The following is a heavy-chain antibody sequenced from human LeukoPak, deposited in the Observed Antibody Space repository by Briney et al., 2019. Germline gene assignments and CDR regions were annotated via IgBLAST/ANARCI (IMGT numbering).Heavy chain of an antibody. V-gene: IGHV4-31*03. CDR3: ARGTSGYDYFDY. CDR1: GGSISSGGYY. Sequence: SQTLSLTCTVSGGSISSGGYYWSWIRQHPGKGLEWIEYIYYSGSTYYNPSLKSRVTISVDTSKNQFSLKLSSVTAADTAVYYCARGTSGYDYFDYWGQGTLVTVSS. D-gene: IGHD5-12*01. CDR2: IYYSGST. J-gene: IGHJ4*02.